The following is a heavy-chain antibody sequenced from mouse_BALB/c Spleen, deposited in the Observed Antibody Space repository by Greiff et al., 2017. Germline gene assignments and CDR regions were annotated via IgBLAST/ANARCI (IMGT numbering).Heavy chain of an antibody. CDR2: INPGSGGT. Sequence: VQLQQSGAELVRPGTSVKVSCKASGYAFTNYLIEWVQQRPGQGLEWIGVINPGSGGTNYNEKLKGKATLTADKSSSTAYMQLSSLTSDDAAVYFCARRGDYEGYWGQGTTLTVSS. CDR3: ARRGDYEGY. CDR1: GYAFTNYL. D-gene: IGHD2-4*01. J-gene: IGHJ2*01. V-gene: IGHV1-54*03.